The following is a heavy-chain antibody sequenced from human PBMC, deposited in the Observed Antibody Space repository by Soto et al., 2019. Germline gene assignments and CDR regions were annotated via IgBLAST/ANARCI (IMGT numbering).Heavy chain of an antibody. Sequence: GGSLRLSCAASGFTFSSYWMYWVRQVPGKGLVWVSRINSDGSSISYSDSVKGRFTISRDNAKNTLYLQMNSLRVEDTAVYYCARLPVDTITSLDYWGQGTLVTVSS. CDR1: GFTFSSYW. CDR3: ARLPVDTITSLDY. J-gene: IGHJ4*02. V-gene: IGHV3-74*01. CDR2: INSDGSSI. D-gene: IGHD3-3*01.